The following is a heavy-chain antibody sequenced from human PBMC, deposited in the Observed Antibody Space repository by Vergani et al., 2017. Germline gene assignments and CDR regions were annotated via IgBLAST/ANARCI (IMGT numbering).Heavy chain of an antibody. CDR2: VYYSGNT. J-gene: IGHJ6*02. V-gene: IGHV4-59*01. CDR1: GGSISSYY. CDR3: ARASGGIAAISYYGMDV. Sequence: QVQLQESGPGLVRPSETLSLTCTVSGGSISSYYWSWIRQPPGKGLEWIGYVYYSGNTNYNPSLKSRVTISVDTSKNQFSLKVRSITAADTAVYYCARASGGIAAISYYGMDVWGQGTTVTVSS. D-gene: IGHD6-13*01.